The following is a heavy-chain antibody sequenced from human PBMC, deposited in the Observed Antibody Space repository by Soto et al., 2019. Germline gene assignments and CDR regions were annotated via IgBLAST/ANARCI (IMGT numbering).Heavy chain of an antibody. D-gene: IGHD4-17*01. Sequence: SETLSLTCTFSGGSISCSSSYWAWIRQPPGKGLEWIGYIYYSGSTNYNPSLKSRVTISVDTSKNQFSLKLNSVTAADTAVYYCARQPRGVAAVTSVINWFDPWGQGALVTVSS. CDR1: GGSISCSSSY. V-gene: IGHV4-39*01. CDR3: ARQPRGVAAVTSVINWFDP. CDR2: IYYSGST. J-gene: IGHJ5*02.